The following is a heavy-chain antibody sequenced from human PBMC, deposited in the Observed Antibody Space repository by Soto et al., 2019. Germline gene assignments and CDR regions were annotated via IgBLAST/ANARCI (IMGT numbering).Heavy chain of an antibody. Sequence: VGSLRLSCAASGFTFSSYAMHWVRQAPGKGLEYVSAISSNGGSTYYADSVKGRFTISRDNSKNTLYLQMGSLRAEDMAVYYCASDRRYNYDTDAFDIWGQGTMVTVSS. J-gene: IGHJ3*02. D-gene: IGHD5-18*01. CDR1: GFTFSSYA. CDR2: ISSNGGST. V-gene: IGHV3-64*02. CDR3: ASDRRYNYDTDAFDI.